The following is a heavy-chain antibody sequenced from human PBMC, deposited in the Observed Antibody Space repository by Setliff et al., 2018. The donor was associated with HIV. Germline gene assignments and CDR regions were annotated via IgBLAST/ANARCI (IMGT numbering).Heavy chain of an antibody. CDR3: ARDRSTTVTTGAFDI. Sequence: SETLSLTCTVSGGSIRRSSYYWGWIRQPPGKGLEWIGSFSYSESTYYNPSLKSRVTISVDTSKNQFSLKLSSVTAADTAVYYCARDRSTTVTTGAFDIWGQGTMVTVSS. J-gene: IGHJ3*02. D-gene: IGHD4-17*01. CDR1: GGSIRRSSYY. V-gene: IGHV4-39*02. CDR2: FSYSEST.